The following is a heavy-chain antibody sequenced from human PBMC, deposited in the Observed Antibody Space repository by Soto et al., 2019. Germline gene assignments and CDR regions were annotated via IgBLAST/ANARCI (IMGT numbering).Heavy chain of an antibody. J-gene: IGHJ6*03. D-gene: IGHD2-2*01. CDR3: ARFGGYCSSTSCYGRDYYYYYMDV. CDR2: ISAYNGNT. CDR1: GYTFTSYG. V-gene: IGHV1-18*01. Sequence: VASVKVSCKASGYTFTSYGISWVRQAPGQGLEWMGWISAYNGNTNYAQKLQGRVTMTTDTSTSTAYMELRSLRSDDTAVYYCARFGGYCSSTSCYGRDYYYYYMDVWGKGTTVTVSS.